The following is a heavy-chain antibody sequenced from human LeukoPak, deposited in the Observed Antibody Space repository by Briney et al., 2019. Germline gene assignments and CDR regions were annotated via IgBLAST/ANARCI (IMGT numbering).Heavy chain of an antibody. CDR1: GFTFSDHF. Sequence: PGGSLSLSCVASGFTFSDHFLDWVRQAPGKGLEWVGRSRNKAKSYSTEYAASVKGRFTISRDDSKNSLYLQMNSLKTEDTAVYYCVRVGSVAGSDYLDYWDQGTLVTVSS. CDR2: SRNKAKSYST. D-gene: IGHD6-19*01. CDR3: VRVGSVAGSDYLDY. V-gene: IGHV3-72*01. J-gene: IGHJ4*02.